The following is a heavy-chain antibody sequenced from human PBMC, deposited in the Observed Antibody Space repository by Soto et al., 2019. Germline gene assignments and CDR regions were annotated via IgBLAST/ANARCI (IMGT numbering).Heavy chain of an antibody. CDR2: ISAYNANA. CDR1: GYTFRNFG. J-gene: IGHJ4*02. V-gene: IGHV1-18*01. Sequence: QIQLLQSGAEVKKPGASVKVTCKASGYTFRNFGISWVRQAPGQGLEWMGWISAYNANANYAQKFQGRLTMTADTPTSTPYMELRSLRFDDTAVYYCGRENSYLAYWGQEPLVTVSP. CDR3: GRENSYLAY.